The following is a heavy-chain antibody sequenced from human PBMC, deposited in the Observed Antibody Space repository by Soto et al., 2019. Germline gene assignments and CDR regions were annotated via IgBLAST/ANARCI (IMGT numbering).Heavy chain of an antibody. D-gene: IGHD6-19*01. J-gene: IGHJ4*02. V-gene: IGHV4-59*01. Sequence: QVQLQESGPGLVKPSESLSVTCTVSDGSISSYYWSWIRQPPGKGLEWIGYIYYSGSTNYNPSLKSRVTISVDTSKNQFSPKLTSVTAADTAVYYCARSRNTIGWWTPPFDYWGQGTLVTVSS. CDR3: ARSRNTIGWWTPPFDY. CDR1: DGSISSYY. CDR2: IYYSGST.